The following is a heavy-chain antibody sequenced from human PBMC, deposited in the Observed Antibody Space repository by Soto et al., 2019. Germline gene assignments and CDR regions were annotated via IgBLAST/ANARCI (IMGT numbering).Heavy chain of an antibody. V-gene: IGHV1-3*01. J-gene: IGHJ4*02. CDR3: ARDFSQYCSGGSCPFDY. CDR2: INAGNGNT. Sequence: QVQLVQSGAEVKKPGASVKVSCKASGYTFTSYAMYWVRQAPGQRLEWMGWINAGNGNTKYSQQFQGRVTITRDTSASTAYMELSSLRSEDTAVYYCARDFSQYCSGGSCPFDYWGQGTLVTVSS. CDR1: GYTFTSYA. D-gene: IGHD2-15*01.